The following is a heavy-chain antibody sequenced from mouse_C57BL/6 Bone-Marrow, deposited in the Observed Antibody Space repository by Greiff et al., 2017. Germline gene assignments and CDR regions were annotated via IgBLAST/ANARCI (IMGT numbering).Heavy chain of an antibody. CDR3: ARLQLGPWFAY. Sequence: EVMLVESGGDLVKPGGSLQLSCAASGFTFSSYGMSWVRQTPDKRLEWVATISSGGSYTYYPDSVKGRFTISRDNAKNTLYLQMSSLKSEDTAMYYCARLQLGPWFAYWGQGTLVTVSA. V-gene: IGHV5-6*01. D-gene: IGHD4-1*02. CDR1: GFTFSSYG. CDR2: ISSGGSYT. J-gene: IGHJ3*01.